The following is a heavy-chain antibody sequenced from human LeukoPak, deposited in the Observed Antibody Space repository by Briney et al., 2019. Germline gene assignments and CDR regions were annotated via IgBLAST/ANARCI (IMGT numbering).Heavy chain of an antibody. CDR2: ISYDGSNK. CDR1: GFTFSSYG. V-gene: IGHV3-30*19. J-gene: IGHJ4*02. CDR3: ARDLGGYGSNLFDY. Sequence: PGGSLRLSCAASGFTFSSYGMHWVRQAPGKGLEWVAVISYDGSNKYYADSVKGRFTISRDNSKNTLYLQMNSLRAEDTAVYYCARDLGGYGSNLFDYWGQGNLVTVSS. D-gene: IGHD5-12*01.